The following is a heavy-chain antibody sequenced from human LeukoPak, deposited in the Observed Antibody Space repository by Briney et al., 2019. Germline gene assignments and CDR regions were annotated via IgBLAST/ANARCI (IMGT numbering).Heavy chain of an antibody. D-gene: IGHD1-1*01. Sequence: YDGSNKYYADSVKGRLTISRDNSKNTLYLQVNSLGAEDTAVYYCAKDRYDDYYYYYMDVWGKGTTVTVSS. J-gene: IGHJ6*03. CDR3: AKDRYDDYYYYYMDV. V-gene: IGHV3-30*02. CDR2: YDGSNK.